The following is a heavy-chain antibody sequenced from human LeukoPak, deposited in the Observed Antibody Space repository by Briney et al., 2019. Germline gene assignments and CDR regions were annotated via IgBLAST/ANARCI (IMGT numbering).Heavy chain of an antibody. CDR3: ASVGRSETSSGWYKY. V-gene: IGHV1-69*04. CDR2: IIPILGIA. Sequence: ASVKVSCKASGGTFSSYAISWVRQAPGQGLEWMGRIIPILGIANYAQKFQGRVTITADKSTSTAYMELSSLRSEDTAVYYCASVGRSETSSGWYKYWGQGTLVTVSS. CDR1: GGTFSSYA. J-gene: IGHJ4*02. D-gene: IGHD6-19*01.